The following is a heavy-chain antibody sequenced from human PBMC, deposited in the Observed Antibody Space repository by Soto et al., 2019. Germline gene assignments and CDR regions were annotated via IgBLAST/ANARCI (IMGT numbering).Heavy chain of an antibody. CDR1: GGSLSGYY. J-gene: IGHJ5*02. D-gene: IGHD6-13*01. Sequence: SETLSLTCAVYGGSLSGYYWTWIRQPPGKGLEWIGEINHSGSTNYNPSLKSRVTISVDTSKNQFSLKLSSVTAADTAVYYCASFPKIAAAEDWFDPWGQGTLVTVSS. CDR2: INHSGST. V-gene: IGHV4-34*01. CDR3: ASFPKIAAAEDWFDP.